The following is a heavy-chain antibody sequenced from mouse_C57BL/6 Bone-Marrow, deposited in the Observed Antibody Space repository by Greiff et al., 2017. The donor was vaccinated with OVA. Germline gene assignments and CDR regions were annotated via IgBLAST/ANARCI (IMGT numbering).Heavy chain of an antibody. V-gene: IGHV1-69*01. CDR2: IDPSDSYT. Sequence: QVHVKQPGAELVMPGASVKLSCKASGYTFTSYWMHWVKQRPGQGLEWIGEIDPSDSYTNYNQKFKGKSTLTVDKSSSTAYMQLSSLTSEDSAVYYCARDTTVVTAMDYWGQGTSVTVSS. CDR1: GYTFTSYW. J-gene: IGHJ4*01. D-gene: IGHD1-1*01. CDR3: ARDTTVVTAMDY.